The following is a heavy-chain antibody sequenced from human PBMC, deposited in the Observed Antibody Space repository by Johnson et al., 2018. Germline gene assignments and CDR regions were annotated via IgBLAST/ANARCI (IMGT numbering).Heavy chain of an antibody. Sequence: VQLVQSGGGLVKPGGSLRLSCAASGFTFSSYSMNWVRQAPGKGLEWVSSISSSSSYIYYADSVKGRFTISRDNAKNSLYLQMNSLRAEDTEVYYCARVGGAAADGAYRLSFELGGRGTRVTVSS. D-gene: IGHD4-17*01. V-gene: IGHV3-21*01. J-gene: IGHJ2*01. CDR3: ARVGGAAADGAYRLSFEL. CDR1: GFTFSSYS. CDR2: ISSSSSYI.